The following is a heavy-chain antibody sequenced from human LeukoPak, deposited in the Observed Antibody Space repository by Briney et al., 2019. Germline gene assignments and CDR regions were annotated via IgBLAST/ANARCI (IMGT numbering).Heavy chain of an antibody. J-gene: IGHJ4*02. Sequence: GESLKISCKGSGYSFTSYWIAWVRQMPGKGLEWMGIIYPGDSDTRYSPSFQGQVTISGDKSISTAYLQWSSLKASDAAMYYCARPYYYDSSGYALGYWGQGTLVTVSS. D-gene: IGHD3-22*01. CDR3: ARPYYYDSSGYALGY. V-gene: IGHV5-51*01. CDR2: IYPGDSDT. CDR1: GYSFTSYW.